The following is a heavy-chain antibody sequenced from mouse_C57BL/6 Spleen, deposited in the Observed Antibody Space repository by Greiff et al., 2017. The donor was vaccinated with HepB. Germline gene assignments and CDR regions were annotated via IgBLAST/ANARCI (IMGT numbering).Heavy chain of an antibody. CDR1: GYAFSSSW. J-gene: IGHJ2*01. Sequence: QVQLQQSGPELVKPGASVKISCKASGYAFSSSWMNWVKQRPGKGLEWIGRIYPGDGDTNYNGKFKGKATLTADKSSSTAYMQLRRLTSEDSAVYFCARSDYDPFDYWGQGTTLTVSS. CDR2: IYPGDGDT. V-gene: IGHV1-82*01. CDR3: ARSDYDPFDY. D-gene: IGHD2-4*01.